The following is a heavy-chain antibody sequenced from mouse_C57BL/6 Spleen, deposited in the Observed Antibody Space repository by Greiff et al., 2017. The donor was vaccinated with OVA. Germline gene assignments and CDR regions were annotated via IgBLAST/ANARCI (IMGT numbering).Heavy chain of an antibody. V-gene: IGHV1-22*01. CDR2: INPNNGGT. J-gene: IGHJ3*01. CDR1: GYTFTDYN. Sequence: DVKLVESGPELVKPGASVKMSCKASGYTFTDYNMHWVKQSHGKSLAWIGYINPNNGGTSYNQKFKGKATLTVNKSSSTAYMELRSLTSEDSAVYYCARWSGGFAYWGQGTLVTVSA. CDR3: ARWSGGFAY.